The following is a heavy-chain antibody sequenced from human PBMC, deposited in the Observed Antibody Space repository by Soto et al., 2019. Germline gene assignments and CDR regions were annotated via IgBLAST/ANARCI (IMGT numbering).Heavy chain of an antibody. J-gene: IGHJ6*02. CDR2: INHSGST. Sequence: QVQLQQWGAGLLKPSETLSLTCAVYGGSFSGYYWSWIRQPPGKGLEWIGEINHSGSTNYNPSLKSRVTISVDTSKNQFSLKLSSVTAADTAVYYCARGGSSGCEDNYYYYGMDVWGQGTTVTVSS. D-gene: IGHD6-19*01. V-gene: IGHV4-34*01. CDR1: GGSFSGYY. CDR3: ARGGSSGCEDNYYYYGMDV.